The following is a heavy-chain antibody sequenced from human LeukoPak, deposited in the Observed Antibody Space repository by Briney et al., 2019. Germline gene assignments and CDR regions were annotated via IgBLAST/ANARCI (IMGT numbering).Heavy chain of an antibody. CDR2: IKHDGSEK. J-gene: IGHJ4*02. CDR3: ARDRDPSNYYGSGNYYYY. D-gene: IGHD3-10*01. V-gene: IGHV3-7*01. Sequence: GGSLRLSCAASGFTFSNAWMSWVRQAPGKGLEWVANIKHDGSEKYYVDSVKGRFTISRDNAKNSLYLQMNSLRAEDTAVYYCARDRDPSNYYGSGNYYYYWGQGTLVTVSS. CDR1: GFTFSNAW.